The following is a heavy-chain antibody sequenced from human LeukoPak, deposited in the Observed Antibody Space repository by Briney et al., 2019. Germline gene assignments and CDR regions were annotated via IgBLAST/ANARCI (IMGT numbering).Heavy chain of an antibody. CDR1: GGTFSSYA. D-gene: IGHD3-10*01. J-gene: IGHJ6*03. CDR2: IIPIFGTA. Sequence: ASVKVSCKASGGTFSSYAISWVRQAPGQGLEWMGGIIPIFGTANYAQKFQGRVTITADESTSTAYMELSSLRSEDTAVYYCARDSNNMVRGVIITRHYYYVDVWGKGTTVTVSS. CDR3: ARDSNNMVRGVIITRHYYYVDV. V-gene: IGHV1-69*13.